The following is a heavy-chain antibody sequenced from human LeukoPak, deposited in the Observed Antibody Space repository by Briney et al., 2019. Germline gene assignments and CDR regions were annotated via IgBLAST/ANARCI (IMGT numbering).Heavy chain of an antibody. D-gene: IGHD3-9*01. J-gene: IGHJ4*02. CDR3: AREGGYDILTGYQDY. CDR2: INPNNGDT. V-gene: IGHV1-2*02. CDR1: GYIFTTYF. Sequence: ASVKVSCKASGYIFTTYFIHWVRQAPGEGLEWMGWINPNNGDTNYVQKFQGRVTMTRDTSISTAYMELTRLRSDDTAVYYCAREGGYDILTGYQDYWGQGTLVTVSS.